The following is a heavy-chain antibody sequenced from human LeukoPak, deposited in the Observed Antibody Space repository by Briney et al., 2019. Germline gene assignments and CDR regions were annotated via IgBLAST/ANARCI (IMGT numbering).Heavy chain of an antibody. Sequence: GESLRPSCAASGFTFSSYWMTWVRQAPGKGLEWVANIRQDGSEKYYVDSVKGRFTISRDNAKNSLNLQMNSLRAEDTAVYYCARDRWEPVDYWGQGTLVTVSS. CDR1: GFTFSSYW. CDR2: IRQDGSEK. V-gene: IGHV3-7*01. J-gene: IGHJ4*02. D-gene: IGHD1-26*01. CDR3: ARDRWEPVDY.